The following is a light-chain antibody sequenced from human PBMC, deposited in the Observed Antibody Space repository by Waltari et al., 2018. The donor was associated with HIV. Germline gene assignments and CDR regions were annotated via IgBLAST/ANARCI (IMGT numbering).Light chain of an antibody. J-gene: IGLJ2*01. CDR2: AVS. V-gene: IGLV2-14*01. CDR3: SSYTSISSQV. Sequence: SPGQSITISCIGTSRAAGAFNYVSCYQHHPGKAPTVIIYAVSNRPAGVSNRFSATKSGNTASLTISGLQTEDEADYYCSSYTSISSQVFGGGTKLTVL. CDR1: SRAAGAFNY.